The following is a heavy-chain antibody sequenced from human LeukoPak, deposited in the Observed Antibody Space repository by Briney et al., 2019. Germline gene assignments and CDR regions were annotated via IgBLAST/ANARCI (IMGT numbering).Heavy chain of an antibody. J-gene: IGHJ4*02. Sequence: GGSLRLSCAASGFTFSDYYMSWIRQAPGKGLEWVSYISSSGSTIYYADSVKGRFTISRDNSKSRLYLQMNSLRAEDTAVYYCAKGMATYGSGTLFDYWGQGTLVTVSS. V-gene: IGHV3-11*04. D-gene: IGHD3-10*01. CDR1: GFTFSDYY. CDR2: ISSSGSTI. CDR3: AKGMATYGSGTLFDY.